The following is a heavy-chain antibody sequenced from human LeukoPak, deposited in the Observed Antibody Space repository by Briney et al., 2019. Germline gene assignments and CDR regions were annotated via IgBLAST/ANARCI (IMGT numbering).Heavy chain of an antibody. CDR3: ARQDYDILTGYYKGPFDY. Sequence: GASLKISFQGSGYRFTSYWIGWVRQMPGKGLEWMGIIYPGDSDTRYSPSFQGQVTISADKSISTAYLQWSSLKASDTAMYYCARQDYDILTGYYKGPFDYWGQGTLVTVSS. J-gene: IGHJ4*02. CDR1: GYRFTSYW. D-gene: IGHD3-9*01. V-gene: IGHV5-51*01. CDR2: IYPGDSDT.